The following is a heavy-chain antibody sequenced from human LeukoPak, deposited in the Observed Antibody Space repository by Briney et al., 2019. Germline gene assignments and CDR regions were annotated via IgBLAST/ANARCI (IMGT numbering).Heavy chain of an antibody. Sequence: SETLSLTCAVYGGSFSGYYWSWIRQPPGKGLEWIGEINHSGSTNYNPSLKSRVTISVDTSKNQFSLKLSSVTAADTAVYYCARIVGDYNILTGLYLNYNFDNWGRGTLVTVSS. CDR1: GGSFSGYY. J-gene: IGHJ4*02. V-gene: IGHV4-34*01. CDR2: INHSGST. CDR3: ARIVGDYNILTGLYLNYNFDN. D-gene: IGHD3-9*01.